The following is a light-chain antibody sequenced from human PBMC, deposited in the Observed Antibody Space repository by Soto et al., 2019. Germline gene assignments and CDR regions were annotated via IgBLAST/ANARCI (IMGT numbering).Light chain of an antibody. Sequence: QSALTQPASVSGSPGQSITISCTGSSSDVGAYKYVSWFQQHPGKAPKLIIYEVSNRPSGVSDRFSGSKSGNTASLTISGLQAEDEADYHCSSYTTTTASVFGGGTKLTVL. CDR2: EVS. V-gene: IGLV2-14*01. CDR3: SSYTTTTASV. J-gene: IGLJ3*02. CDR1: SSDVGAYKY.